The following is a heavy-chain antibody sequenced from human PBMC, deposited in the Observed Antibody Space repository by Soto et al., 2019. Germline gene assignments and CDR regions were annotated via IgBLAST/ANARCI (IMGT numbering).Heavy chain of an antibody. Sequence: QVQLQESGPGLVKPSQTLSLTCTVSGGSISSGGYYWSWIRQHPGKGLEWIGYIYYSGSTYYNPSLKSRVTISVDTSKNQFSLKMSSVTAADTAVYYCARDRVRDYDSPDAFDIWGQGTMVTVSS. CDR1: GGSISSGGYY. J-gene: IGHJ3*02. V-gene: IGHV4-31*03. D-gene: IGHD3-22*01. CDR2: IYYSGST. CDR3: ARDRVRDYDSPDAFDI.